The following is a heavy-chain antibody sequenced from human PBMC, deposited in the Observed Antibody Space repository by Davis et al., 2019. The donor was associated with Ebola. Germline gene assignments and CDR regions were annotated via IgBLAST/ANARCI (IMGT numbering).Heavy chain of an antibody. Sequence: PGGSLRLSCAASGFTFSSSAMSRVRQAPGKGLEWVSAISGSGGSTYYADSVKGRFTISRDNSKNTLYLQMNSLRAEDTAVYYCAKVRGRWLQFNEVGVFPTWGQGTLVTVSS. CDR2: ISGSGGST. V-gene: IGHV3-23*01. CDR3: AKVRGRWLQFNEVGVFPT. CDR1: GFTFSSSA. D-gene: IGHD5-24*01. J-gene: IGHJ5*02.